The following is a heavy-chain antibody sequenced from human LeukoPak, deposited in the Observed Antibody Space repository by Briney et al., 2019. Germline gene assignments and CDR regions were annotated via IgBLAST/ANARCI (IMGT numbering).Heavy chain of an antibody. CDR3: ARDSLRYVDWLKANDSFDI. V-gene: IGHV3-21*01. CDR1: GFTFSSYE. D-gene: IGHD3-9*01. J-gene: IGHJ3*02. CDR2: ISSSSSYI. Sequence: PGGSLRLSCAASGFTFSSYEMNWVRQAPGKGLEWVSSISSSSSYIYYADSVKGRFTISRDNAKNSLYLQMDSVRAEHTSMYYCARDSLRYVDWLKANDSFDIWGQGTMVTVSS.